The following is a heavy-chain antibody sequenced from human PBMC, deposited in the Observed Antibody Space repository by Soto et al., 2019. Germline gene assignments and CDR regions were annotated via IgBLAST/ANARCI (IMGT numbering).Heavy chain of an antibody. J-gene: IGHJ4*02. CDR3: AREGGRDGYNFIDY. V-gene: IGHV3-48*03. Sequence: EVQLVESGGGLVQPGGSLRLSCAASGFTFSSYEMNWVRQAPGKGLEWVSYISSSGSTIYYADSVKGRFTISRDNAKNSLYLQMNSLRAEDTAVYYCAREGGRDGYNFIDYWGQGTLVTVSS. D-gene: IGHD5-12*01. CDR2: ISSSGSTI. CDR1: GFTFSSYE.